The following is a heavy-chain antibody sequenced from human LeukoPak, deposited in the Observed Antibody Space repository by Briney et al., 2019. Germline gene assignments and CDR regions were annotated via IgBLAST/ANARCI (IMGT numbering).Heavy chain of an antibody. CDR2: ISSGSSYI. J-gene: IGHJ4*02. CDR1: GFTFSSYT. Sequence: GGSLRLSCAVSGFTFSSYTLNWVRQAPGKGLEWVSSISSGSSYIYYADSVKGRFTISRDNAKNSLFLQLNSLRAEDTAVYYCASGSSYYSFDVWGQVALVTVSS. V-gene: IGHV3-21*01. CDR3: ASGSSYYSFDV. D-gene: IGHD1-26*01.